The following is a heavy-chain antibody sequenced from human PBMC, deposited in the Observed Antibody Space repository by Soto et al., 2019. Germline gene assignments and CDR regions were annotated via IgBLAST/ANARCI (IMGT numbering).Heavy chain of an antibody. CDR2: IIPIFGTA. D-gene: IGHD3-22*01. J-gene: IGHJ4*02. CDR1: GGTFSSYA. V-gene: IGHV1-69*13. Sequence: ASVKVSCKASGGTFSSYAISWVRQAPGQGLEWMGGIIPIFGTANYAQKFQGRVTITADESTSTAYMELSSLRSEDTAVYYCARDVMEYYYDSSGYFDYWGQGTLVTVSS. CDR3: ARDVMEYYYDSSGYFDY.